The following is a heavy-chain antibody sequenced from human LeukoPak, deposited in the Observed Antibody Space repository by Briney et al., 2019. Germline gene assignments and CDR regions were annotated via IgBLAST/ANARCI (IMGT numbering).Heavy chain of an antibody. D-gene: IGHD5-18*01. J-gene: IGHJ4*02. CDR1: GFTFSNYW. CDR3: ARITGYTYGSGDY. CDR2: INSDGTST. V-gene: IGHV3-74*01. Sequence: GGSLRLSCAAPGFTFSNYWMHWVRQAPGKGLVWVSRINSDGTSTTYADSVKGRFTISRDNAKSTLYLQMNSLRAEDTAVYYCARITGYTYGSGDYWGQGTLLTVSS.